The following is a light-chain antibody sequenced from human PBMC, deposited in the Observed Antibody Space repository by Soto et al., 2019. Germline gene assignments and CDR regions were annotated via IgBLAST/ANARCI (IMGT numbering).Light chain of an antibody. CDR1: QNVSRW. CDR3: QQYDAYSRT. V-gene: IGKV1-5*01. CDR2: DAS. Sequence: DIQMTQSPSALSASVGDRVTITCRASQNVSRWLAWYQHKAGKAPQLLIYDASSLESGVPSLFSGSGSGTEFTLTISSLQADDFAIYYCQQYDAYSRTFGQGTNVDLK. J-gene: IGKJ1*01.